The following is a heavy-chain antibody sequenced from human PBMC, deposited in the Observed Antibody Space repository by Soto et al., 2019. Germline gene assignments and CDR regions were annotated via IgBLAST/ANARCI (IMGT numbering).Heavy chain of an antibody. CDR1: GGSVSSGSYY. CDR2: IYYSGST. D-gene: IGHD6-19*01. V-gene: IGHV4-61*01. Sequence: SETLSLTCTVSGGSVSSGSYYWSWIRQPPGKGLEWIGYIYYSGSTNYNPSLKSRVTISVDTSKNQFSLKLSSVTAADTAVYYCVRVIGWYYGMHVRDPATTAPLSS. J-gene: IGHJ6*02. CDR3: VRVIGWYYGMHV.